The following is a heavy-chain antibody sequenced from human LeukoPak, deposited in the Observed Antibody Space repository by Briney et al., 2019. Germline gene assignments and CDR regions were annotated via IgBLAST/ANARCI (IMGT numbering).Heavy chain of an antibody. V-gene: IGHV3-23*01. J-gene: IGHJ5*01. D-gene: IGHD3-10*01. CDR1: GYTFGSYA. Sequence: GGSLRLSCATSGYTFGSYAMTWVRQAPGKGLEWVSGITGVDDTPYYADSVKGRFTISRDNSKNTLYLQMNSLRGEDTATYYCAKDAVRGSGRINWFDSWGQGTLVTVSS. CDR3: AKDAVRGSGRINWFDS. CDR2: ITGVDDTP.